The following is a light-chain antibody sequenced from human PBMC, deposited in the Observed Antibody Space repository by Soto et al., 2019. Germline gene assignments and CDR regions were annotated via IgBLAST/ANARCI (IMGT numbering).Light chain of an antibody. J-gene: IGKJ1*01. Sequence: DIQMTQSPSTLSASVGDRVTIACRASQSVSSWLAWYQQKPGKAPDLLIYDASSLETGVPSRFSGSGSGTEFTLTISSLQPDDFATYYCQQYSGYPRTFGQGTKVEIK. CDR1: QSVSSW. V-gene: IGKV1-5*01. CDR3: QQYSGYPRT. CDR2: DAS.